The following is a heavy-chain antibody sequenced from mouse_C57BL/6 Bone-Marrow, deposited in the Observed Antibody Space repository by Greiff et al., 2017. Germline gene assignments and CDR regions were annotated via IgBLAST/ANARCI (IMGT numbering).Heavy chain of an antibody. CDR1: GFTFSSYA. V-gene: IGHV5-4*01. Sequence: EVHLVESGGGLVKPGGSLKLSCAASGFTFSSYAMSWVRQTPEKRLEWVATISDGGSYTYYPDNVKGRFTISRDNAKNNLYLQMSHLKSEDTAMYYCARDRGDYYGSTYWYFDVWGTGTTVTVSS. CDR2: ISDGGSYT. J-gene: IGHJ1*03. CDR3: ARDRGDYYGSTYWYFDV. D-gene: IGHD1-1*01.